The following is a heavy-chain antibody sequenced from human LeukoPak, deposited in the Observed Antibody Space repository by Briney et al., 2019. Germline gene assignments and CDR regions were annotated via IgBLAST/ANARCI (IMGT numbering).Heavy chain of an antibody. CDR1: GFTVSSNY. CDR3: AREGPLGWSRRDESYFDY. Sequence: GGSLRLSCAASGFTVSSNYMSWVRQAPGKGLEWVSVIYSGGSTYYADSVKGRFTISRDNSKNTLYLQMNSLRAEDTAVYYCAREGPLGWSRRDESYFDYWGQGTLVTVSS. J-gene: IGHJ4*02. D-gene: IGHD6-19*01. CDR2: IYSGGST. V-gene: IGHV3-53*01.